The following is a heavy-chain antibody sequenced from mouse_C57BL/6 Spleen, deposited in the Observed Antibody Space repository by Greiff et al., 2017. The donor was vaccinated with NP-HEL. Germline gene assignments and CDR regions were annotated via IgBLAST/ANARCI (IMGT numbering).Heavy chain of an antibody. CDR3: ARSYYGSRGDY. V-gene: IGHV1-82*01. CDR2: IYPGDGDT. Sequence: VQLQESGPELVKPGASVKISCKASGYAFSSSWMNWVKQRPGKGLEWIGRIYPGDGDTNYNGKFKGKATLTADKSSSTAYMQLSSLTSEDSAVYFCARSYYGSRGDYWGQGTSVTVSS. D-gene: IGHD1-1*01. J-gene: IGHJ4*01. CDR1: GYAFSSSW.